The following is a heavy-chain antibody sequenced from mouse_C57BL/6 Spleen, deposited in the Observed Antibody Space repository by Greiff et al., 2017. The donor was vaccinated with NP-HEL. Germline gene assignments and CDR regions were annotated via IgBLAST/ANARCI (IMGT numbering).Heavy chain of an antibody. CDR1: GYTFTAYT. D-gene: IGHD1-1*01. CDR3: ARHEEYYGSSQYWYFDV. V-gene: IGHV1-62-2*01. Sequence: QVQLKESGAELVKPGASVKLSCKASGYTFTAYTIHWVKQRSGQGLEWIGWFYPGSGSIKYNEKFKDKATLTADKSSSTVYIELSRLTSEDSAVYFCARHEEYYGSSQYWYFDVWGTGTTVTVSS. J-gene: IGHJ1*03. CDR2: FYPGSGSI.